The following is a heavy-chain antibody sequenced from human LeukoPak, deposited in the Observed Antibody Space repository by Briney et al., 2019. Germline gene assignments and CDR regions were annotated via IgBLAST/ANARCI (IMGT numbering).Heavy chain of an antibody. V-gene: IGHV3-73*01. D-gene: IGHD1-26*01. CDR3: TSSSGSHCDDAMNI. CDR1: GFTFSGSP. CDR2: IRERSNSYAT. J-gene: IGHJ3*02. Sequence: GGSLRLSCAASGFTFSGSPTYWVRQASGKGLEWIGRIRERSNSYATSYGTSVKGRITISRNDAENTAYLQMDSVTPEDTAVYYCTSSSGSHCDDAMNIWGRGTMVIVSS.